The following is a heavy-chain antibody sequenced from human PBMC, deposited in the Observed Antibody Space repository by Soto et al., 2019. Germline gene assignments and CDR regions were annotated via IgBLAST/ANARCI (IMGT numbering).Heavy chain of an antibody. CDR3: AASDFWSGYMVP. D-gene: IGHD3-3*01. J-gene: IGHJ5*02. CDR1: GGSISSSNW. Sequence: QVQLQESGPGLVKPSGTLSLTCAVSGGSISSSNWWSWVRQPPGKGLEWIGEIYHSGSTNYNPSLKSRVAISVNKSKNQSALKLSSVTAADTAVYYCAASDFWSGYMVPWGQETLVTVSS. CDR2: IYHSGST. V-gene: IGHV4-4*02.